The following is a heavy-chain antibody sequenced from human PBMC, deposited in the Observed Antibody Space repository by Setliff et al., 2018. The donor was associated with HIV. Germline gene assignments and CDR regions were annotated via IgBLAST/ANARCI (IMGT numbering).Heavy chain of an antibody. D-gene: IGHD3-10*01. CDR1: GGSISIGNYH. CDR3: ARGGLGPITTYYFDF. Sequence: PSETLSLTCSVSGGSISIGNYHWSWIRRAAGKGLEWLGRIHTRGSTTYNPSLWSRVTISLDPSGNHFSLQLTSVTAADTAVYFCARGGLGPITTYYFDFWGQGKLVTVSS. J-gene: IGHJ4*02. CDR2: IHTRGST. V-gene: IGHV4-61*02.